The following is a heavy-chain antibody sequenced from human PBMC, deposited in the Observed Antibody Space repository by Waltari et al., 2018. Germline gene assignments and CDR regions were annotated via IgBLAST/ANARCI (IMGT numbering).Heavy chain of an antibody. CDR3: AREPPAVAGGFDY. CDR2: IFYTGST. Sequence: QMQLQESGPGLVKPLETLSLTCTVSGGSIRSTSYYCGWIRQAPGKGLEWIGSIFYTGSTNYNPSLKSRVTISVDTSKNQFSLKLSSVTAADTAVYYCAREPPAVAGGFDYWGQGTLVTVSS. V-gene: IGHV4-39*07. D-gene: IGHD6-19*01. CDR1: GGSIRSTSYY. J-gene: IGHJ4*02.